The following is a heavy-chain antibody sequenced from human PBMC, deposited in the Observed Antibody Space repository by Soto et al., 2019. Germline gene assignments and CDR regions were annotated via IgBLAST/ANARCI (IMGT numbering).Heavy chain of an antibody. D-gene: IGHD3-16*01. J-gene: IGHJ6*02. CDR2: SSSSGGYT. Sequence: QVQLVETGGGLVEPGGSLRLSCATSGFSVGDNYMTWIRQAPGKGLEWLSYSSSSGGYTNYADSVKGRFTISSDNAKNPLYLQMDSLRAEHTAVYLCARSSGRRHVFTFDYGLDVWGQGTTVTVSS. CDR1: GFSVGDNY. V-gene: IGHV3-11*06. CDR3: ARSSGRRHVFTFDYGLDV.